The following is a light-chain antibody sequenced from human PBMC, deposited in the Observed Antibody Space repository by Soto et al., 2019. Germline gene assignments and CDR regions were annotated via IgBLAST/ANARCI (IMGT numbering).Light chain of an antibody. Sequence: ALNQPLSGSRVPRDLGSIPYTSTSSEFGDYDFVSWYQQHPAKAPKLMIYDVSKRPSGVPDRFSGSRSGNTASLTISGLQAEDEADYYCCSYAGSYTLYVFGTGTKVTVL. CDR3: CSYAGSYTLYV. CDR1: SSEFGDYDF. J-gene: IGLJ1*01. V-gene: IGLV2-11*01. CDR2: DVS.